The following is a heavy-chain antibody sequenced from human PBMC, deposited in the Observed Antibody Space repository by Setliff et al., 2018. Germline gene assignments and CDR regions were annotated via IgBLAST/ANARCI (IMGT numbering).Heavy chain of an antibody. Sequence: ASVKVSCKASGYTFTSYDINWVRQTTGQGLEWMGWMNPNSGNTGYAQKFQGRVTITRNTSISTAYMELSSLRSEDTAVYYCARVKVIVGATPRTYYMDVWGKGTTVTVSS. CDR3: ARVKVIVGATPRTYYMDV. D-gene: IGHD1-26*01. V-gene: IGHV1-8*03. J-gene: IGHJ6*03. CDR2: MNPNSGNT. CDR1: GYTFTSYD.